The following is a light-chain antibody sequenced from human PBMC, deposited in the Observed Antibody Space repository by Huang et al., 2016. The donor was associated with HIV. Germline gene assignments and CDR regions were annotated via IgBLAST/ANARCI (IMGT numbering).Light chain of an antibody. Sequence: DIVMTQSPDSLAVSLGARATVNCKSSQSLLYGSNHQNYFAWYQQKPGQPPKLLIYLASTREFGVPDRFSGSGSVTDFTLTISSLQAEDVAFYYCQQYFNAPITFGQGTRLEI. V-gene: IGKV4-1*01. CDR1: QSLLYGSNHQNY. CDR2: LAS. CDR3: QQYFNAPIT. J-gene: IGKJ5*01.